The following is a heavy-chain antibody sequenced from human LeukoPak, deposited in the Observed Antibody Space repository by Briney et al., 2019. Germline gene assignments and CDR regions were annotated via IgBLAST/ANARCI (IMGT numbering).Heavy chain of an antibody. D-gene: IGHD3-3*01. Sequence: PSETLSLTCTVSGGSISSYYWSWIRQPPGKGLEWIGYIYYSGSTNYNPSLKSRVTISVDTSKNQFSLKLSSVTAADTAVYYCARRYYDFWSGSYYMDVWGKGTTVTVSS. CDR2: IYYSGST. CDR3: ARRYYDFWSGSYYMDV. V-gene: IGHV4-59*12. J-gene: IGHJ6*03. CDR1: GGSISSYY.